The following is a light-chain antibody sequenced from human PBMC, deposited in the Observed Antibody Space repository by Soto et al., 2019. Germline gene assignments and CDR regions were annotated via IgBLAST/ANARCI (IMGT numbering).Light chain of an antibody. J-gene: IGLJ1*01. Sequence: QSVLTQPASVSGSPGQSITISCTGNSSDVGGYNYVSWYQQHPGKAPKLMIYEVSNRPSGVSNRFSGSKSGNTASLTISGLQAEDEADYYCSSYTSSSTPHYVFGTGTKVTVL. V-gene: IGLV2-14*01. CDR3: SSYTSSSTPHYV. CDR2: EVS. CDR1: SSDVGGYNY.